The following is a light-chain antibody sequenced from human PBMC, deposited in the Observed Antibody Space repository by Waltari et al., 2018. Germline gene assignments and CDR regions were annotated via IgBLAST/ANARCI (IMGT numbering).Light chain of an antibody. CDR3: SSYTSSSTPCV. CDR2: DVR. Sequence: QSALTQPASVSGSPGQSITIPCTGTSSDVGGYHYVSWYHQHPGKAPKPMIYDVRKRPSGVSNRFSGSKSGNTASLTISGLQAEDEADYYCSSYTSSSTPCVFGGGTKLTVL. J-gene: IGLJ2*01. V-gene: IGLV2-14*01. CDR1: SSDVGGYHY.